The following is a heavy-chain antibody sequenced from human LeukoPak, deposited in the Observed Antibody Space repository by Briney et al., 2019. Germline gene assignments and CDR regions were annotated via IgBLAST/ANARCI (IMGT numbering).Heavy chain of an antibody. CDR1: GYTFTGYY. CDR2: INPNSGGT. CDR3: ARSYSSSNYFDY. V-gene: IGHV1-2*02. Sequence: ASVKASCKASGYTFTGYYMHWVRQAPGQGLEWMGWINPNSGGTNYAQKFQGRVTMTSDTSISTAYMELSRLRSDDTAVYYCARSYSSSNYFDYWGQGTLVTVSS. D-gene: IGHD6-6*01. J-gene: IGHJ4*02.